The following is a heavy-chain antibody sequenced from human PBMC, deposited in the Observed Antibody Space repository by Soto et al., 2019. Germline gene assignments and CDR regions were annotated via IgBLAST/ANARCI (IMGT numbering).Heavy chain of an antibody. J-gene: IGHJ3*02. CDR2: ISSSSSYI. D-gene: IGHD7-27*01. V-gene: IGHV3-21*01. Sequence: GGSLRLSCAASGFTFSSYSMNWVRQAPGKGLEWVSSISSSSSYIYYADSVKGRFTISRDNAKNSLYLQMNSLRAEDTAVYYCARGLALTGDLFAFDIWGQGTMVTVSS. CDR3: ARGLALTGDLFAFDI. CDR1: GFTFSSYS.